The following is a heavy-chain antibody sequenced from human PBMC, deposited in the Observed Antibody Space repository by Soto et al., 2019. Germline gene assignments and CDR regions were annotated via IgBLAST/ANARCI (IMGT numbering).Heavy chain of an antibody. V-gene: IGHV3-66*01. J-gene: IGHJ4*02. Sequence: GGSPRLSCAASGFTVSSNYMSWVRQAPGKGLEWVSVIYSGGSTYYADSVKGRFTISRDNSKNTLYLQMNSLRAEDTAVYYCARELLWFGELFPFGYFDYWGQGTLVTVSS. D-gene: IGHD3-10*01. CDR1: GFTVSSNY. CDR3: ARELLWFGELFPFGYFDY. CDR2: IYSGGST.